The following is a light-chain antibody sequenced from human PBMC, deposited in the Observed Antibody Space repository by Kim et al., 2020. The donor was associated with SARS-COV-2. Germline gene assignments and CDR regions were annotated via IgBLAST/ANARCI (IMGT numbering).Light chain of an antibody. Sequence: PGERATLSGRASQSVRTYLAWYQQKPGQAPRLLISDATNRASGIPARFSGSGSGTDFTLTISSLEPEDFAVYYCQQRSNWPPSLTFGGGTKVDIK. V-gene: IGKV3-11*01. CDR2: DAT. CDR3: QQRSNWPPSLT. CDR1: QSVRTY. J-gene: IGKJ4*01.